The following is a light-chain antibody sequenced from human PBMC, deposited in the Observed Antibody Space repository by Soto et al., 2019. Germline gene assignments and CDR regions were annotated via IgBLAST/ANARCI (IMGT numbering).Light chain of an antibody. V-gene: IGKV3-11*01. Sequence: EIVLTQSPAILSLSPGERATLSCRASQTVWNQLAWYQHIPGQAPRLLIYDASNRAPGIPGRFSGSGSRTYFPPIINSLAPEDVAYYYCAQREWPCTFGQGTRVDIK. J-gene: IGKJ1*01. CDR3: AQREWPCT. CDR1: QTVWNQ. CDR2: DAS.